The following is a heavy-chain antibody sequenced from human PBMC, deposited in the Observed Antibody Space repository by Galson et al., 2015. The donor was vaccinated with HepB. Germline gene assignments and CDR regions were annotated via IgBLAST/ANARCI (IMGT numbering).Heavy chain of an antibody. CDR3: ASGVVDIVVGVAANRFFFDF. J-gene: IGHJ4*02. Sequence: SCKASGGTFSSYAISWVRQAPGQGLEWMGGIIPIFGIANYAQKFQGRVTITAGESKSPAFMELSSLRSGDTAVYYCASGVVDIVVGVAANRFFFDFWGQGTPVTVS. V-gene: IGHV1-69*01. CDR2: IIPIFGIA. D-gene: IGHD2-15*01. CDR1: GGTFSSYA.